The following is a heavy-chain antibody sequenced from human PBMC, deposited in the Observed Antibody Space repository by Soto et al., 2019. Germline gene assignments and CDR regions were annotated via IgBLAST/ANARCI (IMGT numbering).Heavy chain of an antibody. J-gene: IGHJ5*02. V-gene: IGHV3-23*01. CDR3: AXXXXXXXXXXAAILPWFDP. Sequence: EVQLLESGGGLVQPGGSLRLSCAASGFTFSSYAMSWVRQAPGKGLEWVSAISGSGGSTYYADSVKGRFTISRDNSKNTLYLQMNSLRAEDTAVYYCAXXXXXXXXXXAAILPWFDPWGQGTLVTXXS. D-gene: IGHD2-2*02. CDR1: GFTFSSYA. CDR2: ISGSGGST.